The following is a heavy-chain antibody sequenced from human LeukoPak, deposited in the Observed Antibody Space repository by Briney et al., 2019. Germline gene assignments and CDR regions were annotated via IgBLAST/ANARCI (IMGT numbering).Heavy chain of an antibody. V-gene: IGHV3-33*01. Sequence: SGGSLRLSCTASGFTFSDYGIHCVRQAPGNRLEWVAIIWYDGYNKYYADSVRGRFTISRDNSKNTLYLQMNDLRAEDTAVYYCARDRDRAEFYFDYWGQGTLVTVSS. CDR2: IWYDGYNK. D-gene: IGHD1-14*01. CDR1: GFTFSDYG. CDR3: ARDRDRAEFYFDY. J-gene: IGHJ4*02.